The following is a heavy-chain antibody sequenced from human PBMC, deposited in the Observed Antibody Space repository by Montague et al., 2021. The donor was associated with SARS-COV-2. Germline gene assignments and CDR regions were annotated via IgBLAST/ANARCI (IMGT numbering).Heavy chain of an antibody. CDR3: ASADRCSSGSCYSPFDS. V-gene: IGHV4-39*01. J-gene: IGHJ4*02. D-gene: IGHD2-15*01. Sequence: SETLSPTCTVSGDSVKTNLYYWGWIRQPPGKGLEWIGNIYYTGTTYYNPSLKSRVTMSVDTSKNQFSLKLTSVTAADTAVYYCASADRCSSGSCYSPFDSWGQGSLVTVSS. CDR1: GDSVKTNLYY. CDR2: IYYTGTT.